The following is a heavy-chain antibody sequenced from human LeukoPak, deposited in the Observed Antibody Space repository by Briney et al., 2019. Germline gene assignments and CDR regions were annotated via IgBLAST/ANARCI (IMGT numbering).Heavy chain of an antibody. J-gene: IGHJ3*02. CDR3: AMALSYYDILTGYYIKDDAFDI. V-gene: IGHV4-4*07. Sequence: SETLSLTCTVSGGSISSYYWSWIRQPAGKGLEWIGRIYTSGSTNYNPSLKSRVTMSVDTSKDQFSLKLSSVTDADTAVYYCAMALSYYDILTGYYIKDDAFDIWGQGTMVTVSS. D-gene: IGHD3-9*01. CDR1: GGSISSYY. CDR2: IYTSGST.